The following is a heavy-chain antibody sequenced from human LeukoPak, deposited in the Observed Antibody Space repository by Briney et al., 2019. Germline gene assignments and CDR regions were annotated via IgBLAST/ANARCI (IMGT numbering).Heavy chain of an antibody. J-gene: IGHJ4*02. CDR1: GYTFTSYG. V-gene: IGHV1-18*01. D-gene: IGHD6-19*01. CDR3: ASLRPGYSSGW. CDR2: ISAYNGNT. Sequence: ASVKVSCKASGYTFTSYGISWVRQAPGQGLEWMGWISAYNGNTNYAQKLQGRVTMTTDTSTSTAYMELSSLRSEDTAVYYCASLRPGYSSGWWGQGTLVTVSS.